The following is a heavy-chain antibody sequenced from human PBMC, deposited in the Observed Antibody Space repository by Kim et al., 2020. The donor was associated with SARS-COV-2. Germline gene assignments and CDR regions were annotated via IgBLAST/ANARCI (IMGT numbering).Heavy chain of an antibody. D-gene: IGHD3-10*01. Sequence: ASVKVSCKASGYTFTSYGISWVRQAPGQGLEWMGWISSYNGNTNYAQNLQGRVTLTTDTSTSTAYMDLSSLRSDDTAVYFCARGSYGSKGTAPFDYWGQGTLVTVSS. CDR2: ISSYNGNT. J-gene: IGHJ4*02. CDR1: GYTFTSYG. CDR3: ARGSYGSKGTAPFDY. V-gene: IGHV1-18*01.